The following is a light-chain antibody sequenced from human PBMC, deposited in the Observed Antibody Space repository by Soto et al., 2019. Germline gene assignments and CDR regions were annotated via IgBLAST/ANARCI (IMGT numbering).Light chain of an antibody. CDR1: QSVSSY. Sequence: EAVLTQSPGTLSLSAGERATLSCRASQSVSSYLSWYQQKPGQAPRLLIYDASNRATGIPVRFSGSGSGTDFTLTISSLEPEDFAVYYCQQRSNWPKTFGQGTKVDI. CDR3: QQRSNWPKT. CDR2: DAS. J-gene: IGKJ1*01. V-gene: IGKV3-11*01.